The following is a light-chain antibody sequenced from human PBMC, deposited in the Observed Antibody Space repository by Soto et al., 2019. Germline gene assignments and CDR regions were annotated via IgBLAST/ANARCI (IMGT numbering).Light chain of an antibody. CDR2: DVS. CDR3: SSYRSSGTSYV. Sequence: ALTQPASVSGSPGQSITISCTGTSSDVGGYNYVSWYQQHPGKAPKLMIFDVSNRPSGLSNRFSGSKSGNTASLTISGLQTEDEADYFCSSYRSSGTSYVFGTGTKVTVL. V-gene: IGLV2-14*01. CDR1: SSDVGGYNY. J-gene: IGLJ1*01.